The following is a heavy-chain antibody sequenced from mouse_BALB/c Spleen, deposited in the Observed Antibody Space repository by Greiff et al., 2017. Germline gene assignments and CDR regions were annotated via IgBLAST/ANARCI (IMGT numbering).Heavy chain of an antibody. V-gene: IGHV1-54*03. J-gene: IGHJ4*01. CDR2: INPGSGGT. D-gene: IGHD2-10*02. Sequence: VKLQQSGAELVRPGTSVKVSCKASGYAFTNYLIEWVKQRPGQGLEWIGVINPGSGGTNYNEKFKGKATLTADKSSSTAYMQLSSLTSDDSAVYFCARSEYGNYVDYAMDYWGQGTSVTVSS. CDR1: GYAFTNYL. CDR3: ARSEYGNYVDYAMDY.